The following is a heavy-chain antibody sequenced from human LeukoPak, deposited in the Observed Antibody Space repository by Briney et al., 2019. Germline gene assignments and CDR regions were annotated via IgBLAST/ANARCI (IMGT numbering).Heavy chain of an antibody. CDR3: VRYVVAAIDH. CDR2: LNPISGVA. Sequence: ASVKVSCKVSGYTFTGYYMHWVRHVPGQGFEWMGWLNPISGVATYAQQFQGRVTLARDTSICTAYMELTNLRSNDTAVYYCVRYVVAAIDHWGQGTLVTVSS. D-gene: IGHD2-15*01. V-gene: IGHV1-2*02. CDR1: GYTFTGYY. J-gene: IGHJ4*02.